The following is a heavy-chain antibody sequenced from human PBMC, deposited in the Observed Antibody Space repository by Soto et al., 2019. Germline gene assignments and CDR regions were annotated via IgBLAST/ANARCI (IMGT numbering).Heavy chain of an antibody. CDR3: ARAFYFDSGSYRFDY. D-gene: IGHD1-26*01. J-gene: IGHJ4*02. CDR2: IYYSGST. CDR1: GGSISSGGYY. Sequence: SETLSLTCTVSGGSISSGGYYWSWIRQHPGKGLEWIGYIYYSGSTYYNPSLKSRVTISVDTSKNQFSLKLSSVTAADTAVYYCARAFYFDSGSYRFDYWGQGTLVTVSS. V-gene: IGHV4-31*03.